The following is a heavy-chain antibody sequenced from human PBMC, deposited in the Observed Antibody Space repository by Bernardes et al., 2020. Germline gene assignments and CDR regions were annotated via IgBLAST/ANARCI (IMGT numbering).Heavy chain of an antibody. D-gene: IGHD4-17*01. Sequence: ASVKVSCKASGYTFTSYDINWVRQASGQGLEWVGWMNPKSGYTGSAQKFQGRVTMTRDTSISTAYMELSSLRSEDTAIYYCARVNGDPDYWGQGTLVIVSS. CDR1: GYTFTSYD. CDR3: ARVNGDPDY. CDR2: MNPKSGYT. V-gene: IGHV1-8*01. J-gene: IGHJ4*02.